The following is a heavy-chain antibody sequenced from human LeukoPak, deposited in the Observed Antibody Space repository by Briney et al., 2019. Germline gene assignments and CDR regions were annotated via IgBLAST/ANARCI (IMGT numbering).Heavy chain of an antibody. CDR2: ISDSGNT. V-gene: IGHV3-23*01. CDR3: AKAPVTTCRGAYCYPFDY. CDR1: GFTLSSYA. J-gene: IGHJ4*02. D-gene: IGHD2-21*01. Sequence: HPGGSLRLSCAASGFTLSSYAMSWVRQAPGKGLEWVSAISDSGNTYHADSVKGRFTISRDSSKNTLFLQTHRLRPEDAGVYYCAKAPVTTCRGAYCYPFDYWGQGTLVNVSS.